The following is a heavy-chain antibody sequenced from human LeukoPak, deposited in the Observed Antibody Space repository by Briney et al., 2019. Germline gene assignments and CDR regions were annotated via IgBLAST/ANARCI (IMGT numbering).Heavy chain of an antibody. CDR2: IVVGSGNT. CDR1: GFTFTSSA. D-gene: IGHD3-9*01. CDR3: ARGGLYYDILTGYYTI. Sequence: ASVKVSCKASGFTFTSSAVQWVRQARGQRLEWIGWIVVGSGNTNYAQKFQERVTITRDMSTSTAYMELSSLRSEDTAVYYCARGGLYYDILTGYYTIWGRGTVVTVSS. J-gene: IGHJ3*02. V-gene: IGHV1-58*01.